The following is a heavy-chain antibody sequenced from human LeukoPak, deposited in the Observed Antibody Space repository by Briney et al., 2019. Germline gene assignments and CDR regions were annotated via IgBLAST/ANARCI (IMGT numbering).Heavy chain of an antibody. CDR1: GFTVSSNY. CDR3: ATDGGHYDVDY. CDR2: IRSDGSNE. J-gene: IGHJ4*02. Sequence: GGSLRLSCAASGFTVSSNYMSWVRQAPGKGLEWVAMIRSDGSNEYYADSVRGRFTISRDNSRTTLYLQMNSLRVEDAAVYYCATDGGHYDVDYWGQGTLVTVSS. V-gene: IGHV3-30*02. D-gene: IGHD5-12*01.